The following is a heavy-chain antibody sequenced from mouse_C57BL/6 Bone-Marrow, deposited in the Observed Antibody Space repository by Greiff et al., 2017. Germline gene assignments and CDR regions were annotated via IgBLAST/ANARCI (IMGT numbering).Heavy chain of an antibody. CDR1: GYSFTGYY. J-gene: IGHJ2*01. V-gene: IGHV1-42*01. Sequence: EVQLQQSGPELVKPGASVKISCKASGYSFTGYYMNWVKQSPEKSLEWIGEINPSTGGTTYNQKFKAKATLTVDKSSSTAYMQLKSLTSEDSAVYYWARRGYGYVDYWGQGTTLTVSS. CDR3: ARRGYGYVDY. CDR2: INPSTGGT. D-gene: IGHD2-10*02.